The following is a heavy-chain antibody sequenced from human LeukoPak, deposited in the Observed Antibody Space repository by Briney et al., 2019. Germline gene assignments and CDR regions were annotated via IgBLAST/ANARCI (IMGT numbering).Heavy chain of an antibody. Sequence: NPSETLSLTCTVSGGSISSYYWSWIRQPPGKGLEWSGYIYYSGSTNYNPSLKSRVTISVDTSKNQFSLKLSSVTAADTAVYYCARGNYVYYYYYYMDVWGKGITVTVSS. V-gene: IGHV4-59*01. CDR2: IYYSGST. J-gene: IGHJ6*03. CDR3: ARGNYVYYYYYYMDV. CDR1: GGSISSYY. D-gene: IGHD1-7*01.